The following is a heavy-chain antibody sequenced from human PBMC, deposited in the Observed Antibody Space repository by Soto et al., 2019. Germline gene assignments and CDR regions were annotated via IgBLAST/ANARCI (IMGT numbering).Heavy chain of an antibody. CDR3: ARGRAEWLQREYYYYYYMDV. CDR2: INHSGST. Sequence: SETLSLTCAVYGGSFSGYYWSWIRQPPGKGLEWIGEINHSGSTNYNPSLKSRRTISVETSKNQFSLKLSSVTAADTAVYYCARGRAEWLQREYYYYYYMDVWGKGTTVTVSS. J-gene: IGHJ6*03. CDR1: GGSFSGYY. D-gene: IGHD5-12*01. V-gene: IGHV4-34*01.